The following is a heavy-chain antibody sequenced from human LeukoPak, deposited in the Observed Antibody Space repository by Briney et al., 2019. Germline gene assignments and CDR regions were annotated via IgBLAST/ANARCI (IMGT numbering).Heavy chain of an antibody. V-gene: IGHV3-21*01. CDR2: ISSSSSYI. D-gene: IGHD3-10*01. J-gene: IGHJ4*02. CDR3: ARESLWFGGLSDY. Sequence: GGSLRLSCAASGFTFSTYTINWVRQAPGKELEWVSSISSSSSYIYYADSVKGRFTVSRDNAKNSLSLQMNSLRAEDTAVYYCARESLWFGGLSDYWGQGTLITVSS. CDR1: GFTFSTYT.